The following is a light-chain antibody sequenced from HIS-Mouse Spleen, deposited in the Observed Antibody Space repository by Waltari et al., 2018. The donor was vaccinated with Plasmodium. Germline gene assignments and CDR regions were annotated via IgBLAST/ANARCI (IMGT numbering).Light chain of an antibody. J-gene: IGLJ3*02. CDR1: DLGDTY. V-gene: IGLV3-1*01. CDR3: AAWDDSLNGPV. CDR2: QDS. Sequence: SYELTQPPSASVSPGQTASIPCSGDDLGDTYGSWYQQKPDQSPVLVIYQDSKRPSGIPERFSGSNSGTMATLTISGAQVEDEADYYCAAWDDSLNGPVFGGGTKLTVL.